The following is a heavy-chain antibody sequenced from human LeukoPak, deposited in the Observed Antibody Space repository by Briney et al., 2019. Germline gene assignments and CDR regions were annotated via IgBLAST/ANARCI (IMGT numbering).Heavy chain of an antibody. D-gene: IGHD4-23*01. CDR2: ISSSSSCI. J-gene: IGHJ3*02. Sequence: PGGSLRLSCAASGFTFSSYSMNWVRQAPGKGLEWVSSISSSSSCIYYADSVKGRFTISRDNAKNSLYLQMNSLRAEDTAVYYCARSLYGVNYGDAFDIWGQGTMVTVSS. CDR3: ARSLYGVNYGDAFDI. V-gene: IGHV3-21*01. CDR1: GFTFSSYS.